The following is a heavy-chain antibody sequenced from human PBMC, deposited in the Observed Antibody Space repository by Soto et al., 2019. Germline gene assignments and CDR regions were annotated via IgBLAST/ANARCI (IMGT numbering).Heavy chain of an antibody. V-gene: IGHV4-30-4*01. D-gene: IGHD6-25*01. CDR3: ARESGRVSGSGFDY. CDR2: IYYSGST. CDR1: GGSISSGDYY. Sequence: PSETLSLTCTVSGGSISSGDYYWSWIRQPPGKGLEWIGYIYYSGSTYYNPSLKSRVTISVDTSKNQFSLKLSSVTAADTAVYYCARESGRVSGSGFDYWGQGTLVTVSS. J-gene: IGHJ4*02.